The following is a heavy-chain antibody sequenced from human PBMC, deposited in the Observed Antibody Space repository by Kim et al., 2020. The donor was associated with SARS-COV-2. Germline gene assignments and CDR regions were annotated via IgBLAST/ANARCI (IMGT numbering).Heavy chain of an antibody. Sequence: QGRVTITRDTSASTAYMELSSLRSEDTAVYYCARDLLYGSGRTYYYGMDVWGQGTTVTVSS. CDR3: ARDLLYGSGRTYYYGMDV. V-gene: IGHV1-3*01. D-gene: IGHD3-10*01. J-gene: IGHJ6*02.